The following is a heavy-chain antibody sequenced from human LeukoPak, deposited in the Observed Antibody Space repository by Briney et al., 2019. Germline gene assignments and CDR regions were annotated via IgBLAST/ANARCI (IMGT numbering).Heavy chain of an antibody. D-gene: IGHD3-3*01. V-gene: IGHV4-34*01. Sequence: PSETLSLTCAVYGGSFSGYYWSWIRQPPGKGLEWIGEINHSGSTNYNPSLKSRVTISVDTSKNQFSLKLSSVTAADTAVYYCARVQALNDFWSGYYGVGYYYYYMDVWGKGTTVTVSS. CDR1: GGSFSGYY. CDR3: ARVQALNDFWSGYYGVGYYYYYMDV. J-gene: IGHJ6*03. CDR2: INHSGST.